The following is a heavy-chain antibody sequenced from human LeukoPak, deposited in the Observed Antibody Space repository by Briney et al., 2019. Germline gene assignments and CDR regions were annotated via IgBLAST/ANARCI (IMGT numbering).Heavy chain of an antibody. V-gene: IGHV4-61*02. CDR2: IYTSGST. J-gene: IGHJ4*02. D-gene: IGHD3-22*01. CDR1: GGSISSGSYY. CDR3: ARVCCTDSSGYYYGPGY. Sequence: SETLSLTCTVSGGSISSGSYYWSWIRQPAGKGLEWIGRIYTSGSTNYNPSLKSRVTISVDTSKNQFSLKLSSVTAADTAVYYCARVCCTDSSGYYYGPGYWGQGTLVTVSS.